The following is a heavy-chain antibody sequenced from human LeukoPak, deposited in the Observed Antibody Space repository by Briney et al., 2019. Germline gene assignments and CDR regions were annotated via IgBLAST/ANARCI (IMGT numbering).Heavy chain of an antibody. D-gene: IGHD3-3*01. V-gene: IGHV4-34*01. CDR2: INHSGST. CDR3: ARGTPITIFGVVIIPLGYYFDY. Sequence: GSLRLSCAASGFTFSSYWMNWIRQPPGKGLEWIGEINHSGSTNYNPSLKSRVTISVDTSKNQFSLKLSSVTAADTAVYYCARGTPITIFGVVIIPLGYYFDYWGQGTLVTVSS. J-gene: IGHJ4*02. CDR1: GFTFSSYW.